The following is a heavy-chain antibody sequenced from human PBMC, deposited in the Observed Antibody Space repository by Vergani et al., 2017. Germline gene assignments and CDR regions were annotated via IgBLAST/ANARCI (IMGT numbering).Heavy chain of an antibody. Sequence: QVQLQESGPGLVKPSETLSLTCTVSGGSISSYYWSWIRQPPGKGLEWIGYIYYSGSTNYNPSLKSRVTISVDTSKNQFSLKLSSVTAADTAVYYCAKDRDLRFLEWLPYFDYWGQGTLVTVSS. J-gene: IGHJ4*02. CDR1: GGSISSYY. CDR3: AKDRDLRFLEWLPYFDY. CDR2: IYYSGST. D-gene: IGHD3-3*01. V-gene: IGHV4-59*01.